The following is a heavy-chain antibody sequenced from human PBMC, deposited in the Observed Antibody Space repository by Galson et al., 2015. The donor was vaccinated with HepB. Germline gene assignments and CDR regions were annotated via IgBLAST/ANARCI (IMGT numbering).Heavy chain of an antibody. D-gene: IGHD3-9*01. CDR3: TRVSFPSTYDILTGYYKAAFDI. CDR2: IRSKAYGGTT. J-gene: IGHJ3*02. Sequence: SLRLSCAASGFTFSSYAMHWIRQAPGKGLEWVGFIRSKAYGGTTEYAASVKGRFTISRDDSKSIAYLQMNSLKTEDTAVYYCTRVSFPSTYDILTGYYKAAFDIWGQGTMVTVSS. CDR1: GFTFSSYA. V-gene: IGHV3-49*03.